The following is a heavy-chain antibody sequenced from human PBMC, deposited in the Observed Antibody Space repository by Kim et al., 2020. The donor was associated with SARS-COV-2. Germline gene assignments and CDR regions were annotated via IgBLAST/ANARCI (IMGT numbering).Heavy chain of an antibody. J-gene: IGHJ4*02. CDR1: GFTFSSYA. D-gene: IGHD6-13*01. CDR3: ARGHQAAAGLFDY. V-gene: IGHV3-30*04. Sequence: GGSLRLSCAASGFTFSSYAMHWVRQAPGKGLEWVAVISYDGSNKYYADSVKGRFTISRDNSKNTLYLQMNSLRAEDTAVYYCARGHQAAAGLFDYWGQGTLVTVSS. CDR2: ISYDGSNK.